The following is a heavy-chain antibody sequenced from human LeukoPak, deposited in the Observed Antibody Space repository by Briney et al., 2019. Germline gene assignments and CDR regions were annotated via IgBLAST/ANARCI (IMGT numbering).Heavy chain of an antibody. Sequence: SETLSLTCAVYGASFSGYYWSWIRQPPGKGLEWIGEINHSGSTNYNPSLKSRVTISVDTSKNQFSLKLSSVTAADTAVYYCARAPRSARFDYWGQGTLVTVSS. V-gene: IGHV4-34*01. CDR1: GASFSGYY. D-gene: IGHD6-6*01. CDR2: INHSGST. CDR3: ARAPRSARFDY. J-gene: IGHJ4*02.